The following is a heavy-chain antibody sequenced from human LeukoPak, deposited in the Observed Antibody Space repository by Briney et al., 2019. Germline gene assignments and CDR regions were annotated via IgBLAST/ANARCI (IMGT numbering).Heavy chain of an antibody. CDR1: GFTFSDYA. CDR2: ISSNGRSI. CDR3: ARGHVTGESDY. V-gene: IGHV3-64*01. D-gene: IGHD2-8*02. J-gene: IGHJ4*02. Sequence: GGSLRLSCAASGFTFSDYAMHWVRQSPGKELEYVSAISSNGRSIHYANSVEGRFTISRDNSKNTLYLQMNSLRAEDTAVYYCARGHVTGESDYWGQGTLVTVSS.